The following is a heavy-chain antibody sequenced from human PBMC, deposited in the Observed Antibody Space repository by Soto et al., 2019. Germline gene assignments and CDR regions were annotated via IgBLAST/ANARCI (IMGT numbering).Heavy chain of an antibody. CDR2: SRNKANSYTT. CDR1: GFIFSDHY. Sequence: EVQLVASGGGLVQPGGSLRLSCAASGFIFSDHYMDWVRQAPGKGLEWLGRSRNKANSYTTDYAACVKGRCTVSRDDSKTSLYLQMNSRKTEDRAVYYCTSAVAATRASGRDVWGQGTTVTVSS. CDR3: TSAVAATRASGRDV. J-gene: IGHJ6*02. V-gene: IGHV3-72*01. D-gene: IGHD2-15*01.